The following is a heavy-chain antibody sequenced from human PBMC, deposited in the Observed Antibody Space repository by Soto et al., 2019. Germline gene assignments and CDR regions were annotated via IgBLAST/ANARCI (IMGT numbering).Heavy chain of an antibody. J-gene: IGHJ4*02. D-gene: IGHD3-10*01. CDR1: GFTVRDNY. Sequence: EVELVESGGGLVQPGGSLRLSCAASGFTVRDNYMTWVRQAPGKGLEWVSIIYSGGNTYYADSVRGRFTISRHNSMNTLYLQMSNVRAGDTAVYYGAKGLGAQQYYFDYWGQGILVTVSS. CDR3: AKGLGAQQYYFDY. V-gene: IGHV3-53*04. CDR2: IYSGGNT.